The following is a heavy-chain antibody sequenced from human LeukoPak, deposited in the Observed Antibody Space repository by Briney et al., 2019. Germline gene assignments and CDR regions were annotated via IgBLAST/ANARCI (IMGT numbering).Heavy chain of an antibody. CDR1: GGSFSGYY. CDR3: ARDRPGYNWFDP. D-gene: IGHD2-15*01. J-gene: IGHJ5*02. Sequence: PSETLSLTCAVYGGSFSGYYWSWIRQPPGKGLEWIGYIYYSGSTNYNPSLKSRVTISVDTSKNQFSLKLSSVTAADTAVYYCARDRPGYNWFDPWGQGTLVTVSS. CDR2: IYYSGST. V-gene: IGHV4-59*01.